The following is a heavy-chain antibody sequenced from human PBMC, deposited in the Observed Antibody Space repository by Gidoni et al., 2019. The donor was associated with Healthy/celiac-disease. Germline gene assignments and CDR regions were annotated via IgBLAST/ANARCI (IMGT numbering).Heavy chain of an antibody. J-gene: IGHJ6*02. V-gene: IGHV4-61*02. CDR3: ARGAFRRDQYYYGMDV. CDR2: IYTSGST. CDR1: GGSISSGSYY. Sequence: QVQLQASGPGLVKPSQTLSLTCTVSGGSISSGSYYWSWIRQPAGKGLEWIGRIYTSGSTNYNPSLKSRVTISVDTSKNQFSLKLSSVTAADTAVYYCARGAFRRDQYYYGMDVWGQGTTVTVSS.